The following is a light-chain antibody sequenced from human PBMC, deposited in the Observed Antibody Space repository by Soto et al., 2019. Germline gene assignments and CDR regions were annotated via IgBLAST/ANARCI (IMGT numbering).Light chain of an antibody. CDR3: SSYAGSNNLHVL. V-gene: IGLV2-8*01. Sequence: QSALTQPPSASGSPGQSGTISCTGSSSAVGGYEYVSWYQQHPGQAPKLIIYEVIKRPSGVPDRFSGSKSGNTASLTVSGLQAEDEADYYCSSYAGSNNLHVLFGGGTKLTVL. J-gene: IGLJ2*01. CDR2: EVI. CDR1: SSAVGGYEY.